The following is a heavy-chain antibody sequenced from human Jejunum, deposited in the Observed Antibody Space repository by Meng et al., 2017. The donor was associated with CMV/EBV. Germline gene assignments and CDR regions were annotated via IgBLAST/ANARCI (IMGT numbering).Heavy chain of an antibody. CDR1: FTFSIYA. Sequence: FTFSIYAMSWVRQAPGKGLEWVSAVGGRGTGTYYADSVKGRFTISRDNSKNTLYLHMSSLRAEDTAVYYCARETLLYFGAGNNWFDPWGQGTLVTVSS. V-gene: IGHV3-23*01. D-gene: IGHD3-3*01. CDR3: ARETLLYFGAGNNWFDP. J-gene: IGHJ5*02. CDR2: VGGRGTGT.